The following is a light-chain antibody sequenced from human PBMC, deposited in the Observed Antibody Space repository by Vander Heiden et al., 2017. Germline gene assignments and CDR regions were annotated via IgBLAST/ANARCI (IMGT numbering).Light chain of an antibody. V-gene: IGKV1-39*01. Sequence: DIQMTQSPSSLSASVGDRVTIACRASQSIRTYLTWYQQKPGKAPKLLIYAASSLQSGVPSRFRGSGSGTDFTLTISSLQPEDFATYFCQQSYSLPRTFGQGTKVEIK. J-gene: IGKJ1*01. CDR3: QQSYSLPRT. CDR1: QSIRTY. CDR2: AAS.